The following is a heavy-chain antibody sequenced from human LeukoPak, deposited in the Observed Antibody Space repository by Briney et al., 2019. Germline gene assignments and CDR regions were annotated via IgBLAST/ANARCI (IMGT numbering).Heavy chain of an antibody. J-gene: IGHJ5*02. CDR3: ARAYCRSTNCCYPS. V-gene: IGHV3-7*01. Sequence: GGSLRLSCAASGFTFSSYWMTWVRQAPGKGLEWVANIKQDGSEKYYVDSVRGRFTICRDNAQNSLYLQMNILRPQDTAVYYCARAYCRSTNCCYPSWGQGTLVTVSS. CDR2: IKQDGSEK. CDR1: GFTFSSYW. D-gene: IGHD2-2*01.